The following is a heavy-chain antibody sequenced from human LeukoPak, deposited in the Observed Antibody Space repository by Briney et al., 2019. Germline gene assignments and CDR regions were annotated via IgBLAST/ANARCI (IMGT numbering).Heavy chain of an antibody. CDR2: IYTSGST. Sequence: SETLSLTCTVSGGSISSYYWSWIRQPGEKGLEWIGRIYTSGSTSYNPSLKSRVTISVDKSKNQFSLKLSSVTAADTAVYYCARVSLYYYADYWGQGTLVTVSS. V-gene: IGHV4-4*07. CDR3: ARVSLYYYADY. CDR1: GGSISSYY. D-gene: IGHD3-10*01. J-gene: IGHJ4*02.